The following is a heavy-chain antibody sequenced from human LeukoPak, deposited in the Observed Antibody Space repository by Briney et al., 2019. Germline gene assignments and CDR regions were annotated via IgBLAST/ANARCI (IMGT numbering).Heavy chain of an antibody. CDR1: GLTFSTYG. CDR2: ITRGGGDI. CDR3: AKDQAASYSGWYFDY. J-gene: IGHJ4*02. D-gene: IGHD6-19*01. Sequence: GGSLRLSCTASGLTFSTYGMNWVRQAPGKGLEWVSSITRGGGDIYYADSVKGRFTISRDNSKSTVSLQMNSLKAEDTAIYYCAKDQAASYSGWYFDYWGQGILVTVSS. V-gene: IGHV3-23*01.